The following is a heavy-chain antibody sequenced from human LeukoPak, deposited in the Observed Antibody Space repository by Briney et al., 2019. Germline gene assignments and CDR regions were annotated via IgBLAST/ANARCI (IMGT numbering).Heavy chain of an antibody. CDR1: GYTFTSYY. CDR3: ARGSYDILTGYGFDP. V-gene: IGHV1-2*02. Sequence: ASVKVSCKASGYTFTSYYMHWVRQAPGQGLEWMGWINPNSGGTNYAQKFQGRVTMTRDTSISTAYMELSRLRSDDTAVYYCARGSYDILTGYGFDPWGQGTLVTVSS. J-gene: IGHJ5*02. CDR2: INPNSGGT. D-gene: IGHD3-9*01.